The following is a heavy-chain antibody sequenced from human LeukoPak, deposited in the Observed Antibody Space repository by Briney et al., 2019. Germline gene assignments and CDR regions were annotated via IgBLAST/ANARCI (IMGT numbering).Heavy chain of an antibody. CDR2: ISNSGSTI. CDR3: ARGNWFGP. CDR1: VFTLSTYE. V-gene: IGHV3-48*03. Sequence: PGGSLRLSCAASVFTLSTYEMNGVRQAPGKGLEWVAYISNSGSTIYYADSVKGRFTLSRDNAKNSMLRPEISVRTQDTIVYNCARGNWFGPWGQGTLVTVSS. J-gene: IGHJ5*02.